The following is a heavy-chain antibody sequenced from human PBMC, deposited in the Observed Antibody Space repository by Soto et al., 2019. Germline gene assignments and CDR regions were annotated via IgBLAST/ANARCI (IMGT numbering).Heavy chain of an antibody. Sequence: SETLSLTCTVSGGSIKGYYWSWIRQPPGKGLEWIGNIYYSGSTSYNPSLKSRVTISVDTSKNQLSLKLSSVTAADSAVFYCARGGTDPTVYYYGMDVWGQGTTVTVSS. CDR3: ARGGTDPTVYYYGMDV. CDR1: GGSIKGYY. V-gene: IGHV4-59*01. D-gene: IGHD4-17*01. CDR2: IYYSGST. J-gene: IGHJ6*02.